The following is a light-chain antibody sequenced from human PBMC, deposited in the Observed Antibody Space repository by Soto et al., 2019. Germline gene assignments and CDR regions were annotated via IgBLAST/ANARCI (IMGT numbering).Light chain of an antibody. CDR3: QQYGSSPFT. CDR2: GAS. J-gene: IGKJ3*01. Sequence: EIVLTQSPGTLSLSPGERATLSCRASHSVSSSYLAWYQQKPGQAPRLLIYGASSRATGIPDRFSGSGSGTDFTLTISRLEPEDFAVYYCQQYGSSPFTFGPGT. CDR1: HSVSSSY. V-gene: IGKV3-20*01.